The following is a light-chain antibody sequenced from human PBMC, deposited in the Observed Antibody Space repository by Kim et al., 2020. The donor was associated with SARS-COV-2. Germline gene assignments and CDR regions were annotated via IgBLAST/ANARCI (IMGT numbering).Light chain of an antibody. CDR1: QSVTSSY. Sequence: EIVLTQSPGTLSLSPGERATLSCRASQSVTSSYLAWYQQKPGQAPRLLIYGASSRATGIPDRFSGSGSGTDFTLTISGLEPEDFAFYYCQQYGSSPITFGQGTRLEIK. CDR3: QQYGSSPIT. J-gene: IGKJ5*01. CDR2: GAS. V-gene: IGKV3-20*01.